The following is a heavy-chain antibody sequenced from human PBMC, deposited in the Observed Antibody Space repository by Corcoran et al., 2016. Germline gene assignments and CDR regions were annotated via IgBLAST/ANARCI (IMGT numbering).Heavy chain of an antibody. CDR1: GGSFSGYY. J-gene: IGHJ1*01. CDR2: INPSGST. Sequence: QVQLQQWGAGLLKPSETLSLTCAVYGGSFSGYYWSWIRQPPGKGLEWIGEINPSGSTNYNPSLKSRVTISVDTSKNQFSLKLSSVTASDTAVYYGARGREAAAGTRSPEYFQHWGQGTLVTVSS. CDR3: ARGREAAAGTRSPEYFQH. V-gene: IGHV4-34*01. D-gene: IGHD6-13*01.